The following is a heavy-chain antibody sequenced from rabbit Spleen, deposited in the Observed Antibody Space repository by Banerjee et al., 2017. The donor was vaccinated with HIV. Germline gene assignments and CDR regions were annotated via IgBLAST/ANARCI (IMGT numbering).Heavy chain of an antibody. CDR2: IHGGSSGTT. Sequence: QSLEESGGGLVQPEGSLTLTCKASGFSFTSAYDMCWVRQAPGKGLEWIACIHGGSSGTTGYASWAKDRFTISKTSSTTVTLQMTSLTAADTATYFCARDTGSSFSSYGMDLWGQGTLVTVS. J-gene: IGHJ6*01. D-gene: IGHD8-1*01. CDR1: GFSFTSAYD. V-gene: IGHV1S40*01. CDR3: ARDTGSSFSSYGMDL.